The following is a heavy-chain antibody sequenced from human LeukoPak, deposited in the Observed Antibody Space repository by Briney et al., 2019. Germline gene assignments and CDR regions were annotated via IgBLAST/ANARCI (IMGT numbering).Heavy chain of an antibody. J-gene: IGHJ6*02. CDR1: GFTFRSYA. D-gene: IGHD2-15*01. Sequence: PGGSLRLSCVASGFTFRSYAMHWVRQAPGKGLEWVAVISYDGSNKYYADSVKGRFTIFRDNSNNTVYLQMNSLRAEDTAVYYCARGAPVVAATLLYYYYYGMDVWGQGTTVTVSS. V-gene: IGHV3-30*19. CDR2: ISYDGSNK. CDR3: ARGAPVVAATLLYYYYYGMDV.